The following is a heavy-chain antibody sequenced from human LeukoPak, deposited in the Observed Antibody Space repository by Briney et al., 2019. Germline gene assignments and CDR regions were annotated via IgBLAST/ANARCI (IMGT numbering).Heavy chain of an antibody. V-gene: IGHV3-30*03. CDR2: ISNDGSRK. CDR1: GFSVTSFD. Sequence: GESLRLSCFASGFSVTSFDMYWVRQAPGKGLEWVAIISNDGSRKYYAHSVEGRFTISRDNSKNTLYLQMDSLRAEDTAVYYCARDRAWSYFDYWGQGTLVTVSS. D-gene: IGHD3-3*01. CDR3: ARDRAWSYFDY. J-gene: IGHJ4*02.